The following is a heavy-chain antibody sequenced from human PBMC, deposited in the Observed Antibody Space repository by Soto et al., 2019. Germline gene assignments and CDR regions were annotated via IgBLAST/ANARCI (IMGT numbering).Heavy chain of an antibody. CDR1: GGSFSGYY. CDR2: INHSGST. Sequence: SETLSLTCAVYGGSFSGYYWSWIRQPPGKGLEWIGEINHSGSTNYNPSLKSRVTISVDTSKNQFSLKLSSVTAADTAVYYCARGSRIYSYGYFLDYWGQGTLVTVSS. J-gene: IGHJ4*02. CDR3: ARGSRIYSYGYFLDY. D-gene: IGHD5-18*01. V-gene: IGHV4-34*01.